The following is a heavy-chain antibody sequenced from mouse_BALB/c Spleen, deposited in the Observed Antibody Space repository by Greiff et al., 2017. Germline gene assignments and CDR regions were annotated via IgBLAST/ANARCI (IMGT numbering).Heavy chain of an antibody. V-gene: IGHV5-6-4*01. Sequence: EVKLVESGGGLVKPGGSLKLSCAASGFTFSSYTMSWVRQTPEKRLEWVATISSGGSYTYYPDSVKGRFTISRDNAKNTLYLQMSSLKSEDTAMYYCTREFPPLLRYFDVWGAGTTVTVSS. J-gene: IGHJ1*01. D-gene: IGHD2-10*01. CDR1: GFTFSSYT. CDR3: TREFPPLLRYFDV. CDR2: ISSGGSYT.